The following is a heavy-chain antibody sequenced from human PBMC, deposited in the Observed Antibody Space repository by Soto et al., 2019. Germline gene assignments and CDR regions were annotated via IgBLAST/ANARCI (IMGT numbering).Heavy chain of an antibody. CDR1: GFSLSTSGVG. Sequence: QITLKESGPPLVKPTQTLTLTCTFSGFSLSTSGVGVGWIRQPAGKALEWLALIYWDDDKRYSPSLKSRLTITKDTSKIQVVLTMTNMDPVDTATYYCARAQWFGDPFDYWGQGTLVTVSS. V-gene: IGHV2-5*02. CDR2: IYWDDDK. J-gene: IGHJ4*02. D-gene: IGHD3-10*01. CDR3: ARAQWFGDPFDY.